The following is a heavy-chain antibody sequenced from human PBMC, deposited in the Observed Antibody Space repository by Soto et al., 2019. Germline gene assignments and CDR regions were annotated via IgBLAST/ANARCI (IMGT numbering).Heavy chain of an antibody. CDR2: ISGSGGRT. D-gene: IGHD3-16*01. Sequence: EVQLLESGGGLVQPGGSLRLSCAASGFTFSSYAMSWVRQAPGKGLEWVAAISGSGGRTYYADSVKGRFTISRDNSKNTLYLQMNSLRAEDTAVYYCAKAVALGYYYYYYGMDVWGQGTTVTVSS. V-gene: IGHV3-23*01. CDR3: AKAVALGYYYYYYGMDV. J-gene: IGHJ6*02. CDR1: GFTFSSYA.